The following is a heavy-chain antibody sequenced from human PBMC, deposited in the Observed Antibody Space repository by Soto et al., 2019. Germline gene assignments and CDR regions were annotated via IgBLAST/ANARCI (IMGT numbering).Heavy chain of an antibody. Sequence: PSETLSLTCTVSGGSVSSGSYYWSWIRQPPGKGLEWIGYIYYGGSTNYNPSLKSRVTISVDTSKNQFSLKLSSVTAADTAVYYCARCTTYWLDPRGQGTLVTVSS. J-gene: IGHJ5*02. CDR2: IYYGGST. CDR1: GGSVSSGSYY. D-gene: IGHD2-8*01. V-gene: IGHV4-61*01. CDR3: ARCTTYWLDP.